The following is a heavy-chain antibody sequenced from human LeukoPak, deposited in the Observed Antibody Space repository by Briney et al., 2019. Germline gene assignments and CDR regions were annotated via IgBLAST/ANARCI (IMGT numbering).Heavy chain of an antibody. V-gene: IGHV4-4*07. CDR2: MCTSGSN. CDR1: GGSISSYY. J-gene: IGHJ6*03. D-gene: IGHD6-13*01. CDR3: ARDTRVAAVPYYSYHMDV. Sequence: PSETLTLTCTVSGGSISSYYWSWIRQPAGKGLEWIGRMCTSGSNKYNPSLERRVTMLVDTSKNQLSLKLSSVTAADTAVYYCARDTRVAAVPYYSYHMDVGGKGTTFTVSS.